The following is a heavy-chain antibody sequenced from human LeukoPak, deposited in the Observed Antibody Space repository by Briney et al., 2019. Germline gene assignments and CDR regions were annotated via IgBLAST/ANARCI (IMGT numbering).Heavy chain of an antibody. D-gene: IGHD6-19*01. CDR3: ARASSGSSGWFFLNHFEGPNWFDP. J-gene: IGHJ5*02. V-gene: IGHV1-2*02. Sequence: GASVKVSCKASGYTFTNYYMHWVRQAPGQGLEWMGWINPNSGGTNYAQKFQGRVTMTRDTSISTAYMELSRLRSDDTAVYYCARASSGSSGWFFLNHFEGPNWFDPWGQGTLVTVSS. CDR1: GYTFTNYY. CDR2: INPNSGGT.